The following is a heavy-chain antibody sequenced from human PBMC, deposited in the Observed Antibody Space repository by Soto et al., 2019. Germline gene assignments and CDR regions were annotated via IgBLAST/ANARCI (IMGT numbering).Heavy chain of an antibody. J-gene: IGHJ5*02. CDR3: ARAGGGLSLSIGEFDP. V-gene: IGHV1-8*01. CDR2: MNPNSGNT. Sequence: GASVKVSCKASGYTFTSYDINWVRQATGQGLEWMGWMNPNSGNTGYAQKFQGRVTMTRNTSISTAYMELSSLRSEDTAVYYCARAGGGLSLSIGEFDPWGQGTLVTVSS. D-gene: IGHD2-8*02. CDR1: GYTFTSYD.